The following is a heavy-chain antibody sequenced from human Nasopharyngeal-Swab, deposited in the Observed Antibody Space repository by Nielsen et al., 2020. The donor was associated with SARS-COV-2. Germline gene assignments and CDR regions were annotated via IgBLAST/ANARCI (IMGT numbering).Heavy chain of an antibody. CDR3: ATVNVVTATLRHYYYMDV. V-gene: IGHV1-24*01. J-gene: IGHJ6*03. Sequence: WGRQATGQGLEWMGGFDPEDGETIYAQKFQGRVTMTEDTSTDTAYMELSSLRSEDTAVYYCATVNVVTATLRHYYYMDVWGKGTTVTVSS. D-gene: IGHD4-23*01. CDR2: FDPEDGET.